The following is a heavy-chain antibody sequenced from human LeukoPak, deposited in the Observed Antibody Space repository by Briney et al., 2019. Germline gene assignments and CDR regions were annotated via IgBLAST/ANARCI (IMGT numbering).Heavy chain of an antibody. V-gene: IGHV3-48*01. CDR2: IGTSSTTI. J-gene: IGHJ6*03. Sequence: GGFLRLSCAASGFTFSSYTMNWVRQPPGKGLEWVSNIGTSSTTIYYADSVKGRFTISRDNAKNSLYLQMNSLRADDTAVYYCARFAAGGSYYYYMDVWGKGTTVTVSS. CDR1: GFTFSSYT. CDR3: ARFAAGGSYYYYMDV. D-gene: IGHD6-25*01.